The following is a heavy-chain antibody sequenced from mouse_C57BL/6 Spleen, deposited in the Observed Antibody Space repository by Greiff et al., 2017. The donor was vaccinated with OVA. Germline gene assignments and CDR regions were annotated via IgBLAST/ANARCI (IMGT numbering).Heavy chain of an antibody. CDR2: ISSGGDYI. J-gene: IGHJ4*01. V-gene: IGHV5-9-1*02. D-gene: IGHD1-1*01. Sequence: EVKLMESGAGLVKPGGSLKLSCAASGFTFSSYAMSWVRQTPEKRLEWVAYISSGGDYIYYADTVKGRFTISRDNARNTLYLQMSSLKSEDTAMYYCTRAGDYGSSRDAMDYWGQGTSVTVSS. CDR3: TRAGDYGSSRDAMDY. CDR1: GFTFSSYA.